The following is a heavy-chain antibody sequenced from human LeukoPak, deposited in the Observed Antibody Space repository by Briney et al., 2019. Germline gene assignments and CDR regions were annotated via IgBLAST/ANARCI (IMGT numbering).Heavy chain of an antibody. D-gene: IGHD1-26*01. V-gene: IGHV1-46*01. J-gene: IGHJ5*02. Sequence: ASVKVSCKASGYTFTSYYMHWVRQAPGQGLEWMGIINPSGGSTSYAQKFQGRVTMTRDTSTSTVYMEPSSLRSEDTAVYYCARDSGSYSAGHGWFDPWGQGTLVTVSS. CDR1: GYTFTSYY. CDR3: ARDSGSYSAGHGWFDP. CDR2: INPSGGST.